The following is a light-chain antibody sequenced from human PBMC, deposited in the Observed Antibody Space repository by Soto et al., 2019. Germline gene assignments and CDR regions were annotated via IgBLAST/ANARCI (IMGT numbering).Light chain of an antibody. CDR3: QQVNSYPLT. CDR1: QDIANY. Sequence: DIQLTQSPSFLSASVGDRVTITCRASQDIANYLAWYQQKPGKAPKFLIYATSTFQSGLPSRFSGSGSGKEFTLTISSLQPEDFATYYCQQVNSYPLTCGGGTKVEIK. CDR2: ATS. J-gene: IGKJ4*02. V-gene: IGKV1-9*01.